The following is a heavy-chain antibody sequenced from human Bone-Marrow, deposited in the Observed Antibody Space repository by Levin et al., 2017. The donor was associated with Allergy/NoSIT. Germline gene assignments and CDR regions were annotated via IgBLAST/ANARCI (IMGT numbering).Heavy chain of an antibody. J-gene: IGHJ4*02. V-gene: IGHV2-70*04. CDR3: ARSLRTTVTTGYFDY. CDR1: GLSVTTNGMR. D-gene: IGHD4-17*01. Sequence: SGPTLVKPTQTLTLTCTFSGLSVTTNGMRVSWIRQPPGKALEWLARIAWDDEKLYSTSLKTRLTISKDISKNQVILTITNVDHVDTATYDCARSLRTTVTTGYFDYWGQGILVTVSS. CDR2: IAWDDEK.